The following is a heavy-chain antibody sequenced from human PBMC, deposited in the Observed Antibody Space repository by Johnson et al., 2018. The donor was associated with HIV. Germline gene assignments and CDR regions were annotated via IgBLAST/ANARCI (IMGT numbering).Heavy chain of an antibody. Sequence: QVQLVESGGGVVQPGRSLRLSCAASGFTFSSYVMHWVRQPPAKGLEWVAVISNDGINKYYVDSVKGRFTISRDNSTNTLSLQMNSLRPEDTAVYYCAKTPGDNWYYSEGTDAFDIWGQGTMVTVSS. CDR2: ISNDGINK. CDR3: AKTPGDNWYYSEGTDAFDI. CDR1: GFTFSSYV. J-gene: IGHJ3*02. D-gene: IGHD3-22*01. V-gene: IGHV3-30*18.